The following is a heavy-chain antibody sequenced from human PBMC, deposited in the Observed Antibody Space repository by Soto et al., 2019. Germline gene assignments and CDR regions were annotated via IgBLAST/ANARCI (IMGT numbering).Heavy chain of an antibody. CDR3: ARGYSREYSIQERTNAHYYFYMDV. CDR1: GGSFSGYY. D-gene: IGHD6-6*01. V-gene: IGHV4-34*01. Sequence: SETLSLTCAVYGGSFSGYYWSWIRQPPGKGLEWIGEINHSGSTNYNPSLKSRVTISVDTSKNQFSLKLSSVTAADTAVYYCARGYSREYSIQERTNAHYYFYMDVWSKGTTVTVSS. CDR2: INHSGST. J-gene: IGHJ6*03.